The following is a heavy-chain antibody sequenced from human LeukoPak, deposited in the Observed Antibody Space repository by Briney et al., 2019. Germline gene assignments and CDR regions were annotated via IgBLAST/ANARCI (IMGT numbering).Heavy chain of an antibody. V-gene: IGHV1-69*13. D-gene: IGHD2-2*01. Sequence: ASVKVSCKASGGTFSSYAISWVRQAPGQGLEWMGGIIPIFGTANYAQKFQGRVTITADESTSTAYMELSSLRSEDTAVYYCARGGYCSSTSCSSGVWFDPWGQGTLVTVSS. J-gene: IGHJ5*02. CDR1: GGTFSSYA. CDR3: ARGGYCSSTSCSSGVWFDP. CDR2: IIPIFGTA.